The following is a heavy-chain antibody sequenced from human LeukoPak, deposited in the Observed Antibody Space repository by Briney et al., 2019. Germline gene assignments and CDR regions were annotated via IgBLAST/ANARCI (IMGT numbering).Heavy chain of an antibody. CDR2: IRYDGSNK. J-gene: IGHJ4*02. D-gene: IGHD3-16*02. CDR3: ARTGSYVWGSYHSYYFDY. Sequence: GGSLRLSCAASGFTFSSYGMHWVRQAPGKGLEWVAFIRYDGSNKYYADSVKGRFTISRDNAKNSLYLQMNSLRAEDTAVYYCARTGSYVWGSYHSYYFDYWGQGTLVTVSS. CDR1: GFTFSSYG. V-gene: IGHV3-30*02.